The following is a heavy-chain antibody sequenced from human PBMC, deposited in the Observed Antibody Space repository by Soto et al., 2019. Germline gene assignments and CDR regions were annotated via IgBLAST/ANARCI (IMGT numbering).Heavy chain of an antibody. CDR2: INAGNGNT. CDR3: ARDRYYGSGSYSRPTPDY. V-gene: IGHV1-3*01. D-gene: IGHD3-10*01. Sequence: GASVKVSCKASGYTFTSYAMHWVRQAPGQRLEWMGWINAGNGNTKYSQKFQGRVTITRDTSASTAYMELSSLRSEDTAVYYCARDRYYGSGSYSRPTPDYWGQGTLVTVSS. CDR1: GYTFTSYA. J-gene: IGHJ4*02.